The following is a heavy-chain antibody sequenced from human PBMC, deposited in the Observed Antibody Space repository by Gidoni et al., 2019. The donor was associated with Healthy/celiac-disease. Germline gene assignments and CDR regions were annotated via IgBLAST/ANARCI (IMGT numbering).Heavy chain of an antibody. CDR2: SSGSGGST. CDR3: AKYYYDSSGYYYCFDY. J-gene: IGHJ4*02. CDR1: GFTSSSYA. V-gene: IGHV3-23*01. Sequence: EVQLLESGGGLVQPGGSLRLSCAASGFTSSSYAMSWVRQAPGKGLEWVSASSGSGGSTYDADSVKGRFTISRDNSKNTLYLQMNSLRAEDTAVYYCAKYYYDSSGYYYCFDYWGQGTLVTVSS. D-gene: IGHD3-22*01.